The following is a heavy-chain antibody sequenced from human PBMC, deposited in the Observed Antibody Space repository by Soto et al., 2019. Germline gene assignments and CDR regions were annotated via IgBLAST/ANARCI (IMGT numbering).Heavy chain of an antibody. J-gene: IGHJ6*02. V-gene: IGHV3-30*18. CDR2: ISYDGSNK. Sequence: QVQLVESGGGVVQPERSLRLSCAASGFTFSSYGMHWVRQAPGKGLEWVAVISYDGSNKYYADSVKGRFTISRDNSKNTLYLQMNSLRAEDTAVYYCAKDLGGYYGSGAMDVWGQGTTVTVSS. D-gene: IGHD3-10*01. CDR3: AKDLGGYYGSGAMDV. CDR1: GFTFSSYG.